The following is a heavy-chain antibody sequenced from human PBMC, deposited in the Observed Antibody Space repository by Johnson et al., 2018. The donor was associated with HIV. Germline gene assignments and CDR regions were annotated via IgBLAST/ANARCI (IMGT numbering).Heavy chain of an antibody. Sequence: VQLVESGGGVVQPGRSLRLSCAASGFTFSSYGMHWVRQAPGKGLEWVANIKQDGSEKYYVDSVKGRFTISRDNAKNSLYLQMNSLRAEDTAVYYCAKDSDAGDAFDIWGQGTMVTVSS. CDR1: GFTFSSYG. J-gene: IGHJ3*02. CDR3: AKDSDAGDAFDI. CDR2: IKQDGSEK. V-gene: IGHV3-7*01.